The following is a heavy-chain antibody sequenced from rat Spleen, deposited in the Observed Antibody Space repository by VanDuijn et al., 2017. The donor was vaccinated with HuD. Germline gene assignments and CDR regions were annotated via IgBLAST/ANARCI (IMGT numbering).Heavy chain of an antibody. D-gene: IGHD4-3*01. J-gene: IGHJ2*01. V-gene: IGHV2S12*01. CDR3: TRGVIRGTGDY. CDR2: ISSGGST. CDR1: GFSLTSNG. Sequence: QVQLKESGPGLVQPSQTLSLTCTVSGFSLTSNGVSWVRQPPGKGLEWIAAISSGGSTYYNSALKSRLSISRDTSKGQVFLKMNSLQTEDTAIYFCTRGVIRGTGDYWGQGVMVTVSS.